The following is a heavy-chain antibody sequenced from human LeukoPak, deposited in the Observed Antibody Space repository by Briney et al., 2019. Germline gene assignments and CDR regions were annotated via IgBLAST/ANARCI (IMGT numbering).Heavy chain of an antibody. J-gene: IGHJ4*02. CDR2: ISGSGGGT. D-gene: IGHD3-10*01. CDR1: GFTLSSYA. V-gene: IGHV3-23*01. CDR3: AKRGVVVRVFLVGFHKETYYFES. Sequence: GGSLRLSCAASGFTLSSYALSWVRQAPGKGLEWVSTISGSGGGTTYADSVKGRFTISRDNAKNTLFLQMNSLRVEDTAVYFCAKRGVVVRVFLVGFHKETYYFESWGQGAQVTVSS.